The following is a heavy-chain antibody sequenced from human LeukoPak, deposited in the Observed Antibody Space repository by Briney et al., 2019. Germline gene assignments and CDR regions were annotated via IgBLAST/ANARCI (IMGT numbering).Heavy chain of an antibody. CDR2: IKEDGSEK. Sequence: GGSLRLSCAVSGFTFSRYWMNWVRQAPGEGLEWVANIKEDGSEKNYVDSVKGRFTISRDNAKNSLYLQMNSLRAEDTAVYYCARVRYMDVWGKGITVTVSS. CDR1: GFTFSRYW. J-gene: IGHJ6*03. V-gene: IGHV3-7*01. CDR3: ARVRYMDV.